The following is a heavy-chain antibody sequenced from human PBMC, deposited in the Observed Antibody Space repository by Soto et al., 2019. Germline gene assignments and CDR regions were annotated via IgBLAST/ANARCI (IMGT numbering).Heavy chain of an antibody. CDR2: VNPNNGET. V-gene: IGHV1-8*01. D-gene: IGHD3-10*01. J-gene: IGHJ4*02. Sequence: QVQLVQSGAELKKPGASVKVSCKASGYTFSNYDMNWVRQATGQGPEWIGWVNPNNGETGYAQKFQGRVTLTTDISTTTAYMELTSLRSEDTAIYHCAKVSRKGSAIDFDYWGQGPLITVSS. CDR3: AKVSRKGSAIDFDY. CDR1: GYTFSNYD.